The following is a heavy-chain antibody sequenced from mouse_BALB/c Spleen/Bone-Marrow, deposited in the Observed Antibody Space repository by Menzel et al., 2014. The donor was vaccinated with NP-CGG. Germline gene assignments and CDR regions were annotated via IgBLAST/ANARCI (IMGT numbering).Heavy chain of an antibody. J-gene: IGHJ2*01. Sequence: EVQLQQSGPGLVKPSQSLSLTCTVTGYSITSDYAWNWIRQFPGSKLEWMGYINYSGITYYNPSLKSRISITRDTSKNQFFLQLNSVTTEDTATYYCARSRAAYSDYWGQGTTLTVSS. V-gene: IGHV3-2*02. CDR2: INYSGIT. CDR1: GYSITSDYA. D-gene: IGHD3-1*01. CDR3: ARSRAAYSDY.